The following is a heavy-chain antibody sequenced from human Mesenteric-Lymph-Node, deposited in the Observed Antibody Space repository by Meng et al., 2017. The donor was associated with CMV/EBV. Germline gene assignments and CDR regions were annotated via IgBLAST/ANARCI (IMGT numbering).Heavy chain of an antibody. CDR3: AKSRSSTPGIVDD. V-gene: IGHV4-61*08. J-gene: IGHJ4*02. D-gene: IGHD2/OR15-2a*01. Sequence: QGQLQEAGPGLVKPSETLSLTCIVSGVSVTSGAYHGSWIRQSPGKGLEWIGYIYGTGITIYNPSLKSRVTILLETSKNQFSLKLNSVTTADTAVYYCAKSRSSTPGIVDDWGQGTLVTVSS. CDR2: IYGTGIT. CDR1: GVSVTSGAYH.